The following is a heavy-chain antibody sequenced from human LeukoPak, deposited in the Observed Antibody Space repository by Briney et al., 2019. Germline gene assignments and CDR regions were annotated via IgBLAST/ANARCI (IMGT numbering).Heavy chain of an antibody. CDR1: GGSISSYY. D-gene: IGHD6-13*01. CDR2: IYYSGST. J-gene: IGHJ3*02. Sequence: SETLSLTCTVSGGSISSYYWSWIRQPPGKGLEWIGYIYYSGSTNYNPSLKSRVTISVDTSKNQFSLKLSSVTVADTAVYYCARGRWARAVQAAAGNCNAFDIWGQGTMVTVSS. CDR3: ARGRWARAVQAAAGNCNAFDI. V-gene: IGHV4-59*08.